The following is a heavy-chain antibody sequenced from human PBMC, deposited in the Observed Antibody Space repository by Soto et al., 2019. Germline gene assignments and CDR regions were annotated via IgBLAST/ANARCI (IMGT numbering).Heavy chain of an antibody. CDR3: AREGYTSSSIHSFLDS. V-gene: IGHV1-69*06. CDR2: ILPMLGTT. D-gene: IGHD6-6*01. J-gene: IGHJ4*02. Sequence: QVQLVQSGAEVKKPGSSVKVSCKASGGTFSSYGISWVRQAPGQGLEWMGRILPMLGTTNDAHKWQDRVTITADTSTNTAYMEVRSLRSEDTAIYFCAREGYTSSSIHSFLDSWGQGTLVTVSS. CDR1: GGTFSSYG.